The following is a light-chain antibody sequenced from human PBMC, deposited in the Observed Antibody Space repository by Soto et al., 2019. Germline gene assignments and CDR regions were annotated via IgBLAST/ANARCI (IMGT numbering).Light chain of an antibody. CDR3: QQYGSSPPFT. CDR2: GAY. CDR1: QSVSSNY. V-gene: IGKV3-20*01. Sequence: EIVLTQSPGTMSLSPGERATISCRASQSVSSNYLAWNQQKPGQAPRLLIYGAYKRATGIPDRFSGSGSETGFSLSICLLELDDFAVYFCQQYGSSPPFTFGQGTKVDIK. J-gene: IGKJ2*01.